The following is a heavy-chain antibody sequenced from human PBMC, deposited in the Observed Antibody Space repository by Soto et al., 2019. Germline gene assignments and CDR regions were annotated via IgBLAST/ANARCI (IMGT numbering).Heavy chain of an antibody. Sequence: ASVKVSCKASGYTFTSYGISWVRQAPGQGLEWMGWISAYNGNTNYAQKLQGRVTMTTDTSTSTAYMELRSLRSDDTAVYYCARDSIPYCSGGSCYMDVWGKGTTVTVSS. J-gene: IGHJ6*03. CDR1: GYTFTSYG. D-gene: IGHD2-15*01. CDR3: ARDSIPYCSGGSCYMDV. V-gene: IGHV1-18*01. CDR2: ISAYNGNT.